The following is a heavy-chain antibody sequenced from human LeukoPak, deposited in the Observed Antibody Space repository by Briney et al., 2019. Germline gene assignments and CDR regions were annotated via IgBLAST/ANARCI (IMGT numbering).Heavy chain of an antibody. V-gene: IGHV3-7*01. CDR3: ARDGLGNGDYFDY. CDR2: IKQDGSEK. D-gene: IGHD1-26*01. J-gene: IGHJ4*02. CDR1: GLTFSSYW. Sequence: GGSLRLSCAASGLTFSSYWMSWVRQAPGKGLEWVANIKQDGSEKDYVDSVKGRFTISRDNAKNSLYLQMNSLRAEDTAVYYCARDGLGNGDYFDYWGQGTLVTVSS.